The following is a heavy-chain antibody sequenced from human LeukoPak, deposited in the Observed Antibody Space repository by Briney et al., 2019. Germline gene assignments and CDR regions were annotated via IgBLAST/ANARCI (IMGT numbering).Heavy chain of an antibody. CDR1: GFTFSSYS. D-gene: IGHD5-18*01. V-gene: IGHV3-21*01. J-gene: IGHJ3*02. Sequence: KPGGSLRLSCAASGFTFSSYSMNWVRQAPGKGLEWVSSISSSSSYIYYADSVKGRFTISRDNAKNSLYLQMNSLRAEDTAVYYCARSLGPLQLWDTGAFDIWGQGTMVTVSS. CDR2: ISSSSSYI. CDR3: ARSLGPLQLWDTGAFDI.